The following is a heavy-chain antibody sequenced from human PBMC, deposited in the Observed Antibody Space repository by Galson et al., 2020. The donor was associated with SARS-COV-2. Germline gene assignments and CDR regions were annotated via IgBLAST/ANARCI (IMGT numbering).Heavy chain of an antibody. CDR2: INVHNGKK. CDR1: GYDFNSYG. V-gene: IGHV1-18*01. J-gene: IGHJ4*02. CDR3: ARQTPAVGTSAD. Sequence: ASVKVSCETFGYDFNSYGMSWVRQAPGQGLEWMGWINVHNGKKNYAQKFEDRVTMTTDTSTRTGYLELRSLTSDDTAVYFCARQTPAVGTSADWGQGMLVTVSS. D-gene: IGHD6-13*01.